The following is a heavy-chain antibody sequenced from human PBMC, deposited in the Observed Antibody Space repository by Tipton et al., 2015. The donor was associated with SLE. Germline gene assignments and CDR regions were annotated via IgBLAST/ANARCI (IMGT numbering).Heavy chain of an antibody. D-gene: IGHD2-8*01. CDR2: ITSEGSGA. CDR3: ARNTMVSASDY. Sequence: SLRLSCAASGFTFSSHAMNWVRQAPGKGLVWVSRITSEGSGADYADSVKGRFTISRDDAKNTLYLQMNSLRAEDTAVYYCARNTMVSASDYWGQGTLVTVSS. V-gene: IGHV3-74*01. J-gene: IGHJ4*02. CDR1: GFTFSSHA.